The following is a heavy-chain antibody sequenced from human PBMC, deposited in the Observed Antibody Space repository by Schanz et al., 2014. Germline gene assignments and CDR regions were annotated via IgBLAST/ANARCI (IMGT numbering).Heavy chain of an antibody. V-gene: IGHV3-23*01. Sequence: DVQLLESGGGLVQPGGSLRLSCAASGITFSSHSFNWVRQARGKGLEWVSAMNESHSTIYYADSVRGRFTISRDNAENTLFLQMNSLRAEDTAVYFCAKIERNEDWGQGTLVTVSS. J-gene: IGHJ4*02. D-gene: IGHD1-1*01. CDR1: GITFSSHS. CDR2: MNESHSTI. CDR3: AKIERNED.